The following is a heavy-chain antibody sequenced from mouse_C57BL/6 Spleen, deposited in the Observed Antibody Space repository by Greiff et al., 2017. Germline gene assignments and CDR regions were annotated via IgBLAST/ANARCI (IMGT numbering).Heavy chain of an antibody. V-gene: IGHV5-6*01. CDR1: GFTFSSYG. CDR2: ISSGGSYT. Sequence: EVTLQESGGDLVKPGGSLKLSCAASGFTFSSYGMSWVRQTPDKRLEWVATISSGGSYTYYPDSVKGRFTISSDNAKNTLYLQIASLKSEDTAMYYCARGPTMVNPGRYFDVWGTGTTVTVSS. J-gene: IGHJ1*03. CDR3: ARGPTMVNPGRYFDV. D-gene: IGHD2-9*01.